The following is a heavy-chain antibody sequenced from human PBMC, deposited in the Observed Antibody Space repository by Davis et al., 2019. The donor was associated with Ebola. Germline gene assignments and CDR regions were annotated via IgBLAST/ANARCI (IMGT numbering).Heavy chain of an antibody. CDR1: GFTFSSHS. CDR3: ATVRDMGFDY. V-gene: IGHV3-48*02. J-gene: IGHJ4*02. Sequence: PGGSLRLSCAASGFTFSSHSMNWVRQAPGKGLEWVSYISSGSTLIYYADSVKGRFTISRDNAKNSLFLQMSSVRDEDTALYYCATVRDMGFDYWGQGVLVTVSS. CDR2: ISSGSTLI.